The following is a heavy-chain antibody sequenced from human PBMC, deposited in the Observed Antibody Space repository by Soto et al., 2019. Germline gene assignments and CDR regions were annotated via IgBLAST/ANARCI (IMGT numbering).Heavy chain of an antibody. V-gene: IGHV3-30*18. CDR1: GFTFSSYG. CDR2: ISYDENNK. D-gene: IGHD7-27*01. Sequence: RLSCAASGFTFSSYGMNWVRQAPGKGLEWVAVISYDENNKYYADSVKGRFTISRDNSKNTLYLQMNSLRAEDTAVYYCAKVLTGDLDYWGQGTLVTVSS. CDR3: AKVLTGDLDY. J-gene: IGHJ4*02.